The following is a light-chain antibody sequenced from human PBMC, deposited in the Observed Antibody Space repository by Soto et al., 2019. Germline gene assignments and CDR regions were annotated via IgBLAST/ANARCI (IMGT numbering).Light chain of an antibody. Sequence: DVQMTQSPSSLSASVGDRVTITCRASQSIASFLNWYQQRPGTAPKLLIYATSNLESGVPSRFSGRGSATDFTLSINSLQPEDFATCFCQQTYTMPVTFGQGTRLEMK. CDR1: QSIASF. CDR2: ATS. J-gene: IGKJ2*01. CDR3: QQTYTMPVT. V-gene: IGKV1-39*01.